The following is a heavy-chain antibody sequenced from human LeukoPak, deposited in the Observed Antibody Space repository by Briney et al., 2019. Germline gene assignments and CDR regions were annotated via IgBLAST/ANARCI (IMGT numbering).Heavy chain of an antibody. CDR1: GFTFGDYA. D-gene: IGHD6-13*01. J-gene: IGHJ4*02. CDR3: TRDQWVYSSGWYGDFDY. CDR2: IRSKAYGGTT. V-gene: IGHV3-49*04. Sequence: GGSLRLSCTASGFTFGDYAMSWVRQAPGKGLEWVGFIRSKAYGGTTEYAASVKGRFTISRDDSKSIAYLQMNSLKTEDTAVYYCTRDQWVYSSGWYGDFDYWGQGTLVTVSS.